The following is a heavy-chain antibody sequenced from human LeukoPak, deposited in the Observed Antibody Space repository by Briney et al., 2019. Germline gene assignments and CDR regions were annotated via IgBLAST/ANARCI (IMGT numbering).Heavy chain of an antibody. CDR1: GFTFSSCV. V-gene: IGHV3-23*01. CDR2: ISGSGDTT. CDR3: VKDRVETWEPIDY. D-gene: IGHD1-26*01. J-gene: IGHJ4*02. Sequence: GGSLRLSCAASGFTFSSCVMSWVRQAPGKGLEWVSAISGSGDTTYYAESVRGRFTISRDISKNTLYLQMDSLRVEDTAVYYCVKDRVETWEPIDYWGQGTLVTVSS.